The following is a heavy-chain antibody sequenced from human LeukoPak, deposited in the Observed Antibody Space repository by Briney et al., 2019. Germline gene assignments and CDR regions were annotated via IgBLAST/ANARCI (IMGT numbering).Heavy chain of an antibody. D-gene: IGHD6-6*01. CDR1: GFTFTTYA. V-gene: IGHV3-23*01. CDR3: AKDSRPPYSSSSVRGDY. Sequence: LPGGSLRLSCEASGFTFTTYAMSWVRQAPGKGLEWVSAISGSGGSTYYADSVKGRFTISRDNSKNTLYLQMNSLRAEDTAVYYCAKDSRPPYSSSSVRGDYWGQGTLVTVSS. J-gene: IGHJ4*02. CDR2: ISGSGGST.